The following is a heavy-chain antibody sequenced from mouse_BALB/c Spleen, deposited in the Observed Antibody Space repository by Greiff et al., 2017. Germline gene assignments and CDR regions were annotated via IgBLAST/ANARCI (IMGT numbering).Heavy chain of an antibody. D-gene: IGHD1-1*01. V-gene: IGHV1-20*02. CDR2: INPSNGDT. J-gene: IGHJ3*01. CDR3: SGGDRDYARFAY. Sequence: VQLQQSGPELVKPGASVKMSCTASGFSFTDYFMNWVMQSHGQSLEWIGRINPSNGDTYYNQKFKGKATLTVDKSSSTAHMQLRSLASADAAAYYCSGGDRDYARFAYWGQGTLVTVSA. CDR1: GFSFTDYF.